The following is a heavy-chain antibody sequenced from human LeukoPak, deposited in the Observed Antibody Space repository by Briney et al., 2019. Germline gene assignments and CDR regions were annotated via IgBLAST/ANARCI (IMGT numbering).Heavy chain of an antibody. V-gene: IGHV3-72*01. D-gene: IGHD2-15*01. CDR3: ARGAFCSGGACPDPFDS. J-gene: IGHJ4*02. Sequence: GGSLRLSCAVSGFTLSSNWMHWVRQVPGKGLEWVARSRSKGHSYSTQYAASVRGRFTVSRDGSKNSLYLQMNSLKTEDSAVYYCARGAFCSGGACPDPFDSWGQGTLVTVSS. CDR1: GFTLSSNW. CDR2: SRSKGHSYST.